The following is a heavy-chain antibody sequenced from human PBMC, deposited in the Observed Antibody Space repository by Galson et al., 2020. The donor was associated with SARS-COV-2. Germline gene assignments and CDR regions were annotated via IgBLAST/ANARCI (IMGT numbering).Heavy chain of an antibody. V-gene: IGHV1-8*01. J-gene: IGHJ5*02. CDR2: MNPNSGNT. Sequence: ASVKVSCKASGYTFTSYDINWVRQATGQGLEWMGWMNPNSGNTGYAQKFQGRVTMTRNTSISTAYMELSSLRSEDTAVYYCAREDFRRGYSGYDYWFDPWGQGTLVTVSS. D-gene: IGHD5-12*01. CDR1: GYTFTSYD. CDR3: AREDFRRGYSGYDYWFDP.